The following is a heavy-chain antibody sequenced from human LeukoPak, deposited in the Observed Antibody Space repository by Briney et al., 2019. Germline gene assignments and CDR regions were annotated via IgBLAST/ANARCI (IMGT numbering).Heavy chain of an antibody. CDR3: AKDSHYYDSSGYYDY. V-gene: IGHV3-23*01. D-gene: IGHD3-22*01. CDR1: GFTFSSYG. Sequence: TGGSLRLSCAASGFTFSSYGMSWVRQAPGKGLEWVSAISGSGGSTYYADSVKGRFTISRDNSKNTLYLQMNSLRAEDTAVYYCAKDSHYYDSSGYYDYWGQGTLVTVSS. CDR2: ISGSGGST. J-gene: IGHJ4*02.